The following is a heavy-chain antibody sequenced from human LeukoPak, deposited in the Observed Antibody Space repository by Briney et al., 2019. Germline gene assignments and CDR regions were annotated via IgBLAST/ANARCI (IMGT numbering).Heavy chain of an antibody. CDR3: AQDLILGASNFDY. CDR2: ISGSGGST. CDR1: GFTFSSYA. V-gene: IGHV3-23*01. D-gene: IGHD1-26*01. J-gene: IGHJ4*02. Sequence: GGTLRLSCAASGFTFSSYAMSWVRQAPGQGLEWVSAISGSGGSTYYADSVKGRFTISRDNSKNTLYLQMNSLRAEDTAVYYCAQDLILGASNFDYWGQGTLVTVSS.